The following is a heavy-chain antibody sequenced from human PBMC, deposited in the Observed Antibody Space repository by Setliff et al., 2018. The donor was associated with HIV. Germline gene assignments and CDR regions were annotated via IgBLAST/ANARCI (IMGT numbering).Heavy chain of an antibody. CDR1: GASISSHY. V-gene: IGHV4-59*11. J-gene: IGHJ4*02. Sequence: SETLSLTCTVSGASISSHYWSWIRQPPGKGLEWIGYIYYSGSTSYNPSLKSRVTISVDTSKNQFSLSLSSVTAADTAVYYCAREYSFGQYYFDYWGRGTLVTVSS. D-gene: IGHD5-18*01. CDR3: AREYSFGQYYFDY. CDR2: IYYSGST.